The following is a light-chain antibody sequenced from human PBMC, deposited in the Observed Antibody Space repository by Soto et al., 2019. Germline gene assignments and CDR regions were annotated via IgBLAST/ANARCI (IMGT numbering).Light chain of an antibody. V-gene: IGKV3-20*01. CDR3: QQYGTSPVT. Sequence: LTQSPGALSLSAGERATLSCRASQSVSSNFLAWYQQKPGQAPRLLIYGASNRATGIPDRFSGSGSGTDFTLTISRLEPEDFAVYYCQQYGTSPVTFAQGTKVDIK. J-gene: IGKJ2*01. CDR2: GAS. CDR1: QSVSSNF.